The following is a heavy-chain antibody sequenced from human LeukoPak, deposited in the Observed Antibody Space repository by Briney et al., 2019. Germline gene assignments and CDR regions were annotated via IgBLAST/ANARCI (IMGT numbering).Heavy chain of an antibody. CDR3: AKERPDYDSYYFDY. V-gene: IGHV3-23*01. CDR2: ISGSGGST. Sequence: GGSLRLSCAASGFTFNDAWLSWVRQAPGKGLEWVSAISGSGGSTYYADSVKGRFTISRDNSKNTLYLQMNSLRAEDTAVYYCAKERPDYDSYYFDYWGQGTLVTVSS. J-gene: IGHJ4*02. D-gene: IGHD4-17*01. CDR1: GFTFNDAW.